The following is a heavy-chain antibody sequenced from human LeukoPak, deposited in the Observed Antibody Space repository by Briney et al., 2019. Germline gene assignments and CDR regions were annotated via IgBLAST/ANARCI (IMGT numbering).Heavy chain of an antibody. CDR1: GFTFSSYG. CDR2: IWYDGSNK. CDR3: ARDRGFIVVVPAAFDY. D-gene: IGHD2-2*01. Sequence: PGRSLKLSCAASGFTFSSYGMHWVRQAPGKGLEWVAVIWYDGSNKYYADSVKGRFTISRDNSKNTLYLQMNSLRAEDTAVYYCARDRGFIVVVPAAFDYWGQGTLVTVSS. J-gene: IGHJ4*02. V-gene: IGHV3-33*01.